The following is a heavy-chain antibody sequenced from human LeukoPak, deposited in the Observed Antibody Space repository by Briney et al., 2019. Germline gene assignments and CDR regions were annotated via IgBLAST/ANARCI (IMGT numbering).Heavy chain of an antibody. Sequence: GRSLRLSCAASGFTFDDYAMHWVRQAPGKGLEWVSGISWNSGSIGYADSVKGRFTISRDNAKNSLYLQMNSLRAEDTALYYCAKDSSMTNDDFDIWGQGTMVTVSS. CDR2: ISWNSGSI. V-gene: IGHV3-9*01. CDR3: AKDSSMTNDDFDI. J-gene: IGHJ3*02. CDR1: GFTFDDYA.